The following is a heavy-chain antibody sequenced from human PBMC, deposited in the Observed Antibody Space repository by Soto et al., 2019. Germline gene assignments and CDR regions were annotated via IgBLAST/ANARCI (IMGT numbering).Heavy chain of an antibody. CDR3: ARGIKYGAYSRWFDP. J-gene: IGHJ5*02. D-gene: IGHD4-17*01. V-gene: IGHV1-8*01. CDR1: GYTFTSYE. CDR2: MNPNSGKT. Sequence: QVQLVQSGAEVKKPGASVKVSCKASGYTFTSYEINWVRQATGQGLEYLGWMNPNSGKTAYVQKFQGRVTMTWDTSITSAYMELSNLRSEDTAVYFCARGIKYGAYSRWFDPWGQGTLVTVSS.